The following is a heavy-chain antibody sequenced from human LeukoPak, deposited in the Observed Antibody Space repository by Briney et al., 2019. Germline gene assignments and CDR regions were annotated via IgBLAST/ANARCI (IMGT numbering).Heavy chain of an antibody. Sequence: GGSLRLSCAASGFTFSSYSMNWVRQAPGKGLEWVSCITGSSSTIYYADSVKGRFTISRENAKNSLYLQMNSLRAEDTAVYYCARGKTTVQAFDIWGQGTMVTVS. CDR2: ITGSSSTI. CDR1: GFTFSSYS. V-gene: IGHV3-48*01. J-gene: IGHJ3*02. CDR3: ARGKTTVQAFDI. D-gene: IGHD4-17*01.